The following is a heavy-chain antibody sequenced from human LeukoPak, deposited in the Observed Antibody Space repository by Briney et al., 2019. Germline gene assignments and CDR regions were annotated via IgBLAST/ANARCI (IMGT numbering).Heavy chain of an antibody. V-gene: IGHV3-30*04. Sequence: GGSLRLSCAASGFTFSSYAMHWVRQAPGKGLEWVAVISYDGSNKYYAESVKGRFTISSDNSKNTLYLQMNSLRAEDTAVYYCARGHAGYYYYDMDVWGQGTMVTVSS. CDR1: GFTFSSYA. J-gene: IGHJ6*02. CDR2: ISYDGSNK. CDR3: ARGHAGYYYYDMDV.